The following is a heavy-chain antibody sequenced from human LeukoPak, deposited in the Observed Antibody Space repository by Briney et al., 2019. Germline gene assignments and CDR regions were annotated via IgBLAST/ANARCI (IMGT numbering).Heavy chain of an antibody. CDR2: TYYRSKWYN. CDR1: GDSVSSNSTG. CDR3: ARGGGAIAT. Sequence: SQTLSLACAISGDSVSSNSTGWNWIRQSPSRGLEWLGRTYYRSKWYNDYAVSVKSRITINPDTSKNQFFLQLNSVTPEDTAVYYCARGGGAIATWGQGTLVTVSS. J-gene: IGHJ5*02. V-gene: IGHV6-1*01. D-gene: IGHD3-16*01.